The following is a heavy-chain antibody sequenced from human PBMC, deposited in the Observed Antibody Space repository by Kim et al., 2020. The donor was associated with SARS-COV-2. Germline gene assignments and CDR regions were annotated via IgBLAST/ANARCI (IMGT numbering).Heavy chain of an antibody. J-gene: IGHJ4*02. Sequence: SETLSLTCTVSGGSISSYYWSWIRQPPGKGLEWIGYIYYSGSTNYNPSLKSRVTISVETSKNQFSLKLSSVTAADTAVYYCARGDDFWSGIIAFWGQGTLVTVSS. CDR3: ARGDDFWSGIIAF. CDR2: IYYSGST. V-gene: IGHV4-59*13. CDR1: GGSISSYY. D-gene: IGHD3-3*01.